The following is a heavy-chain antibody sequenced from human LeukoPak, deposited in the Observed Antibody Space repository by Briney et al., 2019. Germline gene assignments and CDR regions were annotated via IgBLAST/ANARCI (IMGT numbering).Heavy chain of an antibody. CDR3: AGDAQYSSSWYLP. CDR1: GYTFTSYG. Sequence: ASVKVSCKASGYTFTSYGISWVRQAPGQGLEWMGWISAYNGNTNYAQKLQGRVTMTTDTSTNTAYMELRGLRSDDTAVYYCAGDAQYSSSWYLPWGQGTLVTVSS. D-gene: IGHD6-13*01. J-gene: IGHJ5*02. CDR2: ISAYNGNT. V-gene: IGHV1-18*01.